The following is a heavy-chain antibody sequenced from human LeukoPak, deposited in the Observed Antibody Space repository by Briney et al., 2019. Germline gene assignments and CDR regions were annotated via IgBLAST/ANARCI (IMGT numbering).Heavy chain of an antibody. CDR3: ARDLGVGSSSSLDY. Sequence: GGSLRLSCAASGFTFSSYAMSWVRQAPGKGLEWVSAISGSGGSTYYADSVKGRFTISRDNSKNTLYLQMNSLRAEDTAVYYCARDLGVGSSSSLDYWGQGTLVTVSS. V-gene: IGHV3-23*01. CDR2: ISGSGGST. CDR1: GFTFSSYA. J-gene: IGHJ4*02. D-gene: IGHD6-6*01.